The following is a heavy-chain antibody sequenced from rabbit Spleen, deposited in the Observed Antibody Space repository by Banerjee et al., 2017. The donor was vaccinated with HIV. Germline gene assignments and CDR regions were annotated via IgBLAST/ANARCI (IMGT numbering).Heavy chain of an antibody. Sequence: QEQLVESGGGLVKPEGSLKLSCIASGFSFSNKAVMCWVRQAPGKGLEWIACINVVTGKAVYASWAKGRFTFSRTSSTTVTLQLNSLTAADTATYFCARGSATMTMVIIGYYFNLWGQGTLVTVS. CDR3: ARGSATMTMVIIGYYFNL. D-gene: IGHD2-1*01. J-gene: IGHJ4*01. CDR1: GFSFSNKAV. V-gene: IGHV1S45*01. CDR2: INVVTGKA.